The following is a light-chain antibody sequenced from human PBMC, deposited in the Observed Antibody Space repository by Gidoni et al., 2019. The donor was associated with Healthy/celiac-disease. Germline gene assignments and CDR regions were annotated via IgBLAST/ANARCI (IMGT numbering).Light chain of an antibody. CDR1: QSVSSN. CDR3: QQYNNWPPMYT. V-gene: IGKV3-15*01. CDR2: GAS. J-gene: IGKJ2*01. Sequence: ELVLTHSPATLSVSQAERATLSCRASQSVSSNLAWYQQKPGQAPRLLIYGASTRATGIPARFSGSGSGTEFTLTISSLQSEDFAVYYCQQYNNWPPMYTFGQGTRLEIK.